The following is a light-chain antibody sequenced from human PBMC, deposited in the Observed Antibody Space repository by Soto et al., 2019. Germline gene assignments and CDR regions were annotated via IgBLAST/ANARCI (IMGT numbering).Light chain of an antibody. CDR1: SSDVANNNL. J-gene: IGLJ1*01. V-gene: IGLV2-23*01. CDR3: CSYAGNYSPV. Sequence: LTQPASVSGSPGQSITISCTGTSSDVANNNLVSWYQQHPGKAPKFVIYEASKRPSGVSNRFSGSKSGNTASLTISGLQAEDEADYYCCSYAGNYSPVFGTGTKVTVL. CDR2: EAS.